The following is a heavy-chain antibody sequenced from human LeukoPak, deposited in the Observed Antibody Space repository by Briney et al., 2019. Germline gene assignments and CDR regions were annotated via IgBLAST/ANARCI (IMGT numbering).Heavy chain of an antibody. D-gene: IGHD3-22*01. CDR3: ARVTTGTYYDY. Sequence: GASVKVSYKASGYTFTDYYMHWVRQAPGQGLEWMGWVNPKSGGTNYAQKFQGRVTMTRDTSISTAYMELSRLTSDDTAVYYCARVTTGTYYDYWGQGTLVTVSS. V-gene: IGHV1-2*02. CDR2: VNPKSGGT. CDR1: GYTFTDYY. J-gene: IGHJ4*02.